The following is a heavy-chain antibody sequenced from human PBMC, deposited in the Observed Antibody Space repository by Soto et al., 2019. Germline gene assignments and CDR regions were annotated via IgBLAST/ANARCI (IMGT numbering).Heavy chain of an antibody. CDR3: ARGQVLRYFDWQRGNDCDY. V-gene: IGHV4-34*01. Sequence: LQTLSLTCAVYGGSLRGSHWSWNRPPPVNRLEWIGEINHSGSTNYNPSLKSRVTISVDTSKNQFSLKLSSVTAADTAVYYCARGQVLRYFDWQRGNDCDYWGQGTQVTVS. CDR2: INHSGST. J-gene: IGHJ4*02. D-gene: IGHD3-9*01. CDR1: GGSLRGSH.